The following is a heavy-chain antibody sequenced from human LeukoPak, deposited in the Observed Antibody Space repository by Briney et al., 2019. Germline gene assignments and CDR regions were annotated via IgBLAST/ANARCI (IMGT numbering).Heavy chain of an antibody. J-gene: IGHJ6*02. CDR2: ISYDGSSK. V-gene: IGHV3-30*03. D-gene: IGHD3-22*01. Sequence: GGSLRLSCAASGFTFSSYGIHWVRQAPGKGLEWGAAISYDGSSKYYADSVKGRFTISRDNSKNTLYLQMNSLRAEDTAVYYCARDQGVVVHGKYHYYGMDVWGQGTTVTVSS. CDR1: GFTFSSYG. CDR3: ARDQGVVVHGKYHYYGMDV.